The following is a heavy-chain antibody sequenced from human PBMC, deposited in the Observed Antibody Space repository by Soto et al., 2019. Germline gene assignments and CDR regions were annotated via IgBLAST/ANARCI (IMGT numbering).Heavy chain of an antibody. V-gene: IGHV3-7*01. CDR1: EFAFRSYR. D-gene: IGHD2-21*01. CDR2: IKQDGSES. CDR3: ASARHIGP. J-gene: IGHJ5*02. Sequence: PGWSLRLSGVESEFAFRSYRSICVRQAPGKGLEWVANIKQDGSESNYADSVKGRFTISRDNAENSLYLQMTSLRAEDMAVYYCASARHIGPWGQGTLVTVSS.